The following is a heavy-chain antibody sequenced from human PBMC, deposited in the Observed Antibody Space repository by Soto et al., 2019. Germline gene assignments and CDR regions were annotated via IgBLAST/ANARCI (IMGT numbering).Heavy chain of an antibody. CDR3: ARDGGNDYGDYEGPYYYYMDV. V-gene: IGHV3-7*01. CDR2: IKQDGSEK. Sequence: EVQLVESGGGLVQPGGSLRLSCAASGFTFSSYWMSWVRQAPGKGLEWVANIKQDGSEKYYVDSVKGRFTISRDNAKNSLYLQMNSLRAEDTAVYYCARDGGNDYGDYEGPYYYYMDVWGKGTTVTVSS. CDR1: GFTFSSYW. D-gene: IGHD4-17*01. J-gene: IGHJ6*03.